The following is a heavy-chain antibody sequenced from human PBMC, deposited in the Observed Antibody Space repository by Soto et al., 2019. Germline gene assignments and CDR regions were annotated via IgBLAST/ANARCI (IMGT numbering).Heavy chain of an antibody. J-gene: IGHJ6*02. V-gene: IGHV1-58*02. CDR2: IVVGSGNT. CDR1: GYTFTSYA. D-gene: IGHD4-17*01. CDR3: APRGLGERGTHYYYYGMDV. Sequence: SVKVSCKASGYTFTSYAIRWVRQARGQRLEWIGWIVVGSGNTNYAQKLQERVTMTTDMSTSTAYMELRSLRSEDTAVYYCAPRGLGERGTHYYYYGMDVWG.